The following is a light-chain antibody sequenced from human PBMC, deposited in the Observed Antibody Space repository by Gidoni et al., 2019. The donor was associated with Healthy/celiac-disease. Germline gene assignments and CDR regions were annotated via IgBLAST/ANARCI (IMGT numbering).Light chain of an antibody. CDR1: QSVSSSY. V-gene: IGKV3-20*01. Sequence: EIVLTQSPGTLSLSPGERATLSCRASQSVSSSYLAWYQHNPGQAPRLLIYGASSRATGIPDRFSGSGSGTDFTLTISRLEPEDFAVYYCQQYGSSPLTFGGXTKVEIK. CDR2: GAS. CDR3: QQYGSSPLT. J-gene: IGKJ4*01.